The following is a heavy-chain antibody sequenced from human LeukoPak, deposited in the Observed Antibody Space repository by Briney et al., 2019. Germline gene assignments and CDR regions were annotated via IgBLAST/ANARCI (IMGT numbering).Heavy chain of an antibody. CDR2: IYYSGST. CDR3: ARGPPYARFDY. J-gene: IGHJ4*02. V-gene: IGHV4-59*08. Sequence: SETLSLTCTVSGGSISSYYWSWIRQPPGKGLEWIGYIYYSGSTNYNPSLKSRATISVDTFKNQFSLKLSSVTAADTAVYYCARGPPYARFDYWGQGTLVTVSS. CDR1: GGSISSYY.